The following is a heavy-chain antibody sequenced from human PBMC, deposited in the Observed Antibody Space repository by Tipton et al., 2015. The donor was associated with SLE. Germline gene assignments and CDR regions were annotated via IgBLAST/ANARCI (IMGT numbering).Heavy chain of an antibody. J-gene: IGHJ4*02. V-gene: IGHV4-34*01. CDR1: GGSFSGYY. Sequence: TLSLTCAVYGGSFSGYYWSWIRQPPGKGLEWIGEINHSGSTNYNPSLKSRVTISVDTSKNQFSLKLSSVTAADTAVYYCARAPLGSAFSFDYWGQGTLVTVSS. CDR3: ARAPLGSAFSFDY. CDR2: INHSGST. D-gene: IGHD7-27*01.